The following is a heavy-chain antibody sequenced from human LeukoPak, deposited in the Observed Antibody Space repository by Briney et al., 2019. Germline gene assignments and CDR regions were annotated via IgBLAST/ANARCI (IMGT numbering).Heavy chain of an antibody. CDR2: ISGSGGST. CDR1: GFTFNNYA. Sequence: GGSLRLSCAASGFTFNNYAMTWVRQAPGKGLEWVSGISGSGGSTYYADSVRGRFTISRDNSKNTLYLQMNSLRAEDTAIYYCARTGVGGGYRLDYWGQGTLVTVSS. J-gene: IGHJ4*02. D-gene: IGHD1-26*01. CDR3: ARTGVGGGYRLDY. V-gene: IGHV3-23*01.